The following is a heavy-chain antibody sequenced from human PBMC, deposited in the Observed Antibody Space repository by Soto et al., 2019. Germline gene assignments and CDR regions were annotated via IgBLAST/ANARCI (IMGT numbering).Heavy chain of an antibody. J-gene: IGHJ6*02. CDR1: GGSISSGDYY. V-gene: IGHV4-30-4*01. CDR2: IYYSGST. CDR3: ARDTRRGDSSSWYYYYYGMDV. D-gene: IGHD6-13*01. Sequence: SETLSLTCTVSGGSISSGDYYWSWIRQPPGKGLEWIGYIYYSGSTYYNPSLKSRVTISVDTSKNQFSLKLSSVTAADTAVYYCARDTRRGDSSSWYYYYYGMDVWGQGNTVTVYS.